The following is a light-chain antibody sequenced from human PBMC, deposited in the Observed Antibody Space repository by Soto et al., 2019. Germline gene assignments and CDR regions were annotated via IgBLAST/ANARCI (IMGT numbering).Light chain of an antibody. J-gene: IGKJ2*01. V-gene: IGKV1-5*01. CDR2: DVS. CDR1: QSIGRW. Sequence: DIQMTQSPSTLSASVGDRVTITCRASQSIGRWLAWYQQKPGKAPRLLIHDVSSLQSGVPSRFSGSGSGTEFTLTISSLQPDDFASYYCLQYDSRYTFGQGTKVEIK. CDR3: LQYDSRYT.